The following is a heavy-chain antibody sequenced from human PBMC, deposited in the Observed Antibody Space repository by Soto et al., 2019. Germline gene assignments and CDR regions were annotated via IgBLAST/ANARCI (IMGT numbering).Heavy chain of an antibody. CDR3: VRIYDFWSGYTFDY. CDR2: IYYSGST. D-gene: IGHD3-3*01. J-gene: IGHJ4*02. CDR1: GGSISSGDYY. V-gene: IGHV4-30-4*01. Sequence: SETLSLTCTVSGGSISSGDYYWSWIRQPPGKGLEWIGYIYYSGSTYYNPSLKSRVTISVDTSKNQFSLKLSSVTAADTAVYYCVRIYDFWSGYTFDYWGQGTLVTVSS.